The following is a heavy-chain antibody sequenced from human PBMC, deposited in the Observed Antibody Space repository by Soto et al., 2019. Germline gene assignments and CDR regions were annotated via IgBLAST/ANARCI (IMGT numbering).Heavy chain of an antibody. J-gene: IGHJ4*02. CDR2: ISPGGDII. CDR1: GFTFSDYY. Sequence: SLRLSCAAPGFTFSDYYMTWIRQAPGKGLDLLSYISPGGDIISYADSVKGRFTVSRDNGKKSLHLQMNGLRDEDTAMYYCTRDPRILDYWGQGTLVTVSS. V-gene: IGHV3-11*01. CDR3: TRDPRILDY.